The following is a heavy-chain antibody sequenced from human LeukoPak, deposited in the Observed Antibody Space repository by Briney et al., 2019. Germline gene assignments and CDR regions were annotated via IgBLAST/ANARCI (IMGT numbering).Heavy chain of an antibody. D-gene: IGHD1-26*01. CDR1: GFTFSSYN. CDR2: IKSDGSNT. V-gene: IGHV3-74*01. J-gene: IGHJ4*02. Sequence: GGSLRLSCAASGFTFSSYNMNWVRQAPGKGLVWVSRIKSDGSNTNYADSVKGRFTISRDNAKNTLHLQMNSLRAEDTAVYYCARRKVGATPRFGFDYWGQGTLVTVSS. CDR3: ARRKVGATPRFGFDY.